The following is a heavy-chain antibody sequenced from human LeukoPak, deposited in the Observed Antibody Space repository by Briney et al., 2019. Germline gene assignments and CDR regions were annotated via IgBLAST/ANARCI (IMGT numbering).Heavy chain of an antibody. CDR1: GYTFTSYG. CDR3: ARDGDSSGWYGDGSVDY. Sequence: GASVTVSCKASGYTFTSYGISWVRQAPGQGLERMGWISAYNGNTNYAQKLQGRVTMTTDTSTSTAYMELRSLRSDDTAVYYCARDGDSSGWYGDGSVDYWGQGTLVTVSS. CDR2: ISAYNGNT. J-gene: IGHJ4*02. D-gene: IGHD6-19*01. V-gene: IGHV1-18*01.